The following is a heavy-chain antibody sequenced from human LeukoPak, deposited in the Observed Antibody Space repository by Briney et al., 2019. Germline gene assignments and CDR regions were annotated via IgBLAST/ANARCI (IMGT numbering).Heavy chain of an antibody. CDR1: GFTFSSYG. CDR3: ARGGGYSYGSFDY. Sequence: SWGSLRLSCAASGFTFSSYGMHWVRQAPGKGLEWVAFIRYDGSNKYYADSVKGRFTISRDNSKNTLYLQMNSLRAEDTAVYYCARGGGYSYGSFDYWGQGTLVTVSS. CDR2: IRYDGSNK. V-gene: IGHV3-30*02. D-gene: IGHD5-18*01. J-gene: IGHJ4*02.